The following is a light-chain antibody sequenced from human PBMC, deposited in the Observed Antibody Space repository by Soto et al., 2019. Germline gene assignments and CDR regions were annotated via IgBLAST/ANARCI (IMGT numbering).Light chain of an antibody. V-gene: IGLV2-14*01. CDR1: SSDVGGYNY. J-gene: IGLJ1*01. CDR3: SSYTSSSTPIV. CDR2: DVS. Sequence: QSALPQPASVSGSPGQSITISCTGTSSDVGGYNYVSWYQQHPGKAPKLMIYDVSNRPSGVSNRFSGSKSGNTASLTISGLQAEDEADYYCSSYTSSSTPIVFGTGTKLTVL.